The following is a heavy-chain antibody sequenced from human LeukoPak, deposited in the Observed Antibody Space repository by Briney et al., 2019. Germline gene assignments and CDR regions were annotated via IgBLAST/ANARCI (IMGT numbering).Heavy chain of an antibody. CDR1: GFTFDDYG. D-gene: IGHD4-17*01. J-gene: IGHJ3*02. CDR3: ARDPNGDYIGAFDM. Sequence: PGGSLRLSCAASGFTFDDYGMSWVRQAPGKGLEWVSGINWNGGSRGYADSVKGRFTMSRDNAKNSLYLQMNSLRAEDTAVYYCARDPNGDYIGAFDMWGPGTMVTVSS. V-gene: IGHV3-20*04. CDR2: INWNGGSR.